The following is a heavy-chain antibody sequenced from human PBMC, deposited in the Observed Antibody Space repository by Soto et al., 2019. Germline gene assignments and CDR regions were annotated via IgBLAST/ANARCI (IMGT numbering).Heavy chain of an antibody. D-gene: IGHD3-16*01. CDR1: GCSFTRYG. J-gene: IGHJ6*01. CDR2: ISGYNANT. Sequence: ASVKVSCKASGCSFTRYGISWVRQAPGQGLEWMGWISGYNANTNYPENLQGRVTMTTDTSTSTAYMEVRNLISDDTAVYYCARMGDVPYYFYGLDVCGEGTTVTVSS. V-gene: IGHV1-18*01. CDR3: ARMGDVPYYFYGLDV.